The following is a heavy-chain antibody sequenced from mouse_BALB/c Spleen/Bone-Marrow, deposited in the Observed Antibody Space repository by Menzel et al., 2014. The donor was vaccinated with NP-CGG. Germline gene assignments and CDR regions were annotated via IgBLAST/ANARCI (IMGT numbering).Heavy chain of an antibody. V-gene: IGHV4-1*02. CDR1: GFDFSRYW. J-gene: IGHJ3*01. D-gene: IGHD2-3*01. CDR3: ARLGYYGWFAY. CDR2: INPGSNTI. Sequence: DVMLVESGGGLVQPGGSLKLSRAASGFDFSRYWMSWVRQAPGKGLEWIGEINPGSNTINYTPSLKDKFIISRDNAKNTLYLQMSKVRSEDTALYYCARLGYYGWFAYWGQGTLVTVSA.